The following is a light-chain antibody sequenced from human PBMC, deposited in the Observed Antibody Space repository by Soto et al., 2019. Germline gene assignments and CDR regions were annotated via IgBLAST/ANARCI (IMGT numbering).Light chain of an antibody. Sequence: EIVLTQSPATLSLSPGERATLSFRASQSVISYLVFYQEKPGQAPRLLIYDAFNRATGIPARFSGSGSGTDFTLTISSLEPEDFAVYYCQQYGSSPTITFGQGTRLEIK. CDR3: QQYGSSPTIT. V-gene: IGKV3-11*01. CDR1: QSVISY. CDR2: DAF. J-gene: IGKJ5*01.